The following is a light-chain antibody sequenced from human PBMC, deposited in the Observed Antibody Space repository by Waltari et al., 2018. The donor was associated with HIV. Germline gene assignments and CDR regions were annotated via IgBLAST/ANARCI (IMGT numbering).Light chain of an antibody. J-gene: IGLJ1*01. CDR1: STPLSASAV. V-gene: IGLV2-8*01. Sequence: QSALTHPPPASGSLGQSVTISSTGPSTPLSASAVVSWYQHPPGKAPKLLIYEVNKRPSGVPDRFSASRSDNRASLTVSGLQYEDEAEYYCSSYTDFNTPHVFGTGTKVTVL. CDR2: EVN. CDR3: SSYTDFNTPHV.